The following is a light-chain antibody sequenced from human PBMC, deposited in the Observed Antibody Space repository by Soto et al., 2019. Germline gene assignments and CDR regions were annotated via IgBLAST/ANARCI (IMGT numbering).Light chain of an antibody. CDR1: SSDVGGYNY. J-gene: IGLJ3*02. V-gene: IGLV2-14*01. CDR3: SSYTSSSTRV. Sequence: QSVLTQPASVSGSPGQSITISCTGTSSDVGGYNYVSWYQQHPGKAPKLMIYEVSNRPSGVSNRFSGSKSGNTASLTISGLHAEVEADYYCSSYTSSSTRVFGGGTKLTVL. CDR2: EVS.